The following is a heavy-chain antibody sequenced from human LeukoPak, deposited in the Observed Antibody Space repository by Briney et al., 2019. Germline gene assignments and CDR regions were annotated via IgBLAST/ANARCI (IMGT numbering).Heavy chain of an antibody. Sequence: ASVKVSCKASGYTFTGYYMHWVRQAPGQGLEWMGWINPNSGGTNYAQKFQGRVTMTRDTSISTAYMELSRLRSDDTAVYYCARVYQVGATKFDYWGQGTLATVSS. CDR2: INPNSGGT. CDR1: GYTFTGYY. J-gene: IGHJ4*02. V-gene: IGHV1-2*02. D-gene: IGHD1-26*01. CDR3: ARVYQVGATKFDY.